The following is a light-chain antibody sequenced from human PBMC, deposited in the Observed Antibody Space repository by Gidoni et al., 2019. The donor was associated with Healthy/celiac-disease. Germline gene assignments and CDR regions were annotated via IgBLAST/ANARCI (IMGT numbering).Light chain of an antibody. J-gene: IGKJ4*01. CDR1: QDISTY. Sequence: IQMTLSPSSLSASVGDRVTITCQASQDISTYLNWYQQKPGKAPKLLIYDASNVETGVPSRFSGSGCGTYFTFTISSLQPEDSATYYCQQYDNLPLTFGGGTKVEIK. V-gene: IGKV1-33*01. CDR2: DAS. CDR3: QQYDNLPLT.